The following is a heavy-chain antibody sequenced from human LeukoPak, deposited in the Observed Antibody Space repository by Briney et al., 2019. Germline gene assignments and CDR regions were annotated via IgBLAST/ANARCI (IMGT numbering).Heavy chain of an antibody. CDR3: ARQRDYSTSALGEFDP. J-gene: IGHJ5*02. CDR1: GGSFSGYY. Sequence: PSETLSLTCAVYGGSFSGYYWSWIRQPPGKGLEWIGEVNHSGRINYNPFLKSRVTISVDTSKKQFSLKLTSVTAADTAVYYCARQRDYSTSALGEFDPWGQGNLVTVSS. CDR2: VNHSGRI. D-gene: IGHD6-6*01. V-gene: IGHV4-34*01.